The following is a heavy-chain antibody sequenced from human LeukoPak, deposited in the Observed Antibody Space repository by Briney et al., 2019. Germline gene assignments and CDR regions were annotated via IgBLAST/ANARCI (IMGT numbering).Heavy chain of an antibody. CDR2: IYYSGST. CDR3: ARSCSSTSCSTIRAFDY. D-gene: IGHD2-2*01. Sequence: SQTLSLTCTVSGGSISSGGYYWSWIRQHPGKGLEWIGYIYYSGSTYYNPSLKSRVTISVDTSKNQFSLKLSSATAADTAVYYCARSCSSTSCSTIRAFDYWGQGTLVTVSS. CDR1: GGSISSGGYY. J-gene: IGHJ4*02. V-gene: IGHV4-31*03.